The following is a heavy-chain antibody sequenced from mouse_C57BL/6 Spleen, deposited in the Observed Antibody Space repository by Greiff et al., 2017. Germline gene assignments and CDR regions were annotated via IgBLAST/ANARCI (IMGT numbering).Heavy chain of an antibody. CDR3: ARGGYYGSSGAWFAY. CDR2: IDPSDSYT. J-gene: IGHJ3*01. Sequence: QVQLQQPGAELVMPGASVKLSCKASGYTFTSYWMHWVKQRPGQGLEWIGEIDPSDSYTNYNQKFKGKSTLTVDKSSSTAYMQLSSLTSEDSAVYYCARGGYYGSSGAWFAYWGQGTLVTGSA. D-gene: IGHD1-1*01. CDR1: GYTFTSYW. V-gene: IGHV1-69*01.